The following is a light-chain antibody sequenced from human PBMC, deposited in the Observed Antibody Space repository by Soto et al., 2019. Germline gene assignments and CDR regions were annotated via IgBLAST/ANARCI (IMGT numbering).Light chain of an antibody. CDR3: QQYYSYLPWT. J-gene: IGKJ1*01. CDR1: QGISSY. V-gene: IGKV1-8*01. CDR2: AAA. Sequence: IRMTQSPASLSASTGDRVTITCRASQGISSYLAWYQQKPGKAPKLLIYAAATLQSGVPSRFSGSGSGTDFTLTISCLQSEDFATYYCQQYYSYLPWTFGQGSKV.